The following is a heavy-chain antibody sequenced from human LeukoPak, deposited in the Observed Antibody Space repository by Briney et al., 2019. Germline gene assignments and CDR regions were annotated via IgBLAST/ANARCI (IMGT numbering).Heavy chain of an antibody. CDR1: GFTFSDYY. V-gene: IGHV3-11*01. D-gene: IGHD3/OR15-3a*01. CDR2: ISSSGSTI. J-gene: IGHJ6*03. Sequence: GGSPRLSCAASGFTFSDYYMSWIRQAPGKGLEWVSYISSSGSTIYYADSVKGRFTISRDNAKNSLYLQMNSLRAEDTAVYYCAREWTNYYYYMDVWGKGTTVTVSS. CDR3: AREWTNYYYYMDV.